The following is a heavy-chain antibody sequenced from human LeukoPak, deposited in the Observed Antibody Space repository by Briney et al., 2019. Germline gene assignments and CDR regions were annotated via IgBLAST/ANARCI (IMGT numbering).Heavy chain of an antibody. CDR2: IHYSGSA. J-gene: IGHJ4*02. CDR3: ARGQWFRAF. CDR1: GGSFSGYY. Sequence: SESLSLTCAVYGGSFSGYYWTWIRQPPGKGLEWIGEIHYSGSATYNPSLKSRVTISVDTSKNQFSLKMNSVTAADTAVYYCARGQWFRAFWSRGTPVTVSS. D-gene: IGHD3-10*01. V-gene: IGHV4-34*01.